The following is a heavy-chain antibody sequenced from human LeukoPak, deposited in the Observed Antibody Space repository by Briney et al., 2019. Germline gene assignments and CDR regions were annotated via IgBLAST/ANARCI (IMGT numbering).Heavy chain of an antibody. CDR3: AKRITMVRGVTCYFDY. CDR1: GFTLSSYA. J-gene: IGHJ4*02. CDR2: ISGSGGST. V-gene: IGHV3-23*01. Sequence: GSLRLSCAASGFTLSSYAMSWVRQAPGKGLEWVSAISGSGGSTYYADSVKGRFTISRDNSKNTLYLQMNSLRAEDTAVYYCAKRITMVRGVTCYFDYWGQGTLVTVSS. D-gene: IGHD3-10*01.